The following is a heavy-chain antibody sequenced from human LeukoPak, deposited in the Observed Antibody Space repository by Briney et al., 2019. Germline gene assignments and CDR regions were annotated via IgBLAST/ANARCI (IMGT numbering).Heavy chain of an antibody. CDR1: GGSISSSSYY. J-gene: IGHJ3*02. CDR3: AREGGGDTGDYAAFDI. D-gene: IGHD4-17*01. V-gene: IGHV4-39*07. CDR2: IYYSGST. Sequence: PSETLSLTCTVSGGSISSSSYYWGWIRQPPGKGLEWIGSIYYSGSTYYNPSLKSRVTISVDTSKNQFSLKLSSVTAADTAVYYCAREGGGDTGDYAAFDIWGQGTMVTVSS.